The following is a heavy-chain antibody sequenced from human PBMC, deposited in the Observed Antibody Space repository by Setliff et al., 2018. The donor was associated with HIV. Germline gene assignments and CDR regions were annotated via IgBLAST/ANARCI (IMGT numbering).Heavy chain of an antibody. V-gene: IGHV2-70*16. CDR3: ARIIYSGFDSGYYIDY. CDR1: GAPIDDASYY. Sequence: TLSLTCSVSGAPIDDASYYWAWIRQPPGKALEWLARIDWEDDKFYSTSLKTRLTISKDTSKNQVFLTMTNMDPVDTATYYCARIIYSGFDSGYYIDYWGQGTLVTVS. J-gene: IGHJ4*02. CDR2: IDWEDDK. D-gene: IGHD5-12*01.